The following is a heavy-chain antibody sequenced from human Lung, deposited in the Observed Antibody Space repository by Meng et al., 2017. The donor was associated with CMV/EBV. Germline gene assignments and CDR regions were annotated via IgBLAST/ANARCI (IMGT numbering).Heavy chain of an antibody. CDR2: IIPILGIA. Sequence: SVKVSCKASGGTFSSYAISWVRQAPGQGLEWMGGIIPILGIANYAQKFQGRVTITADKSTSTAYMELSSLRSEDTAVYYCARDRGTIFGVDFDYWGQGTLVTVSS. V-gene: IGHV1-69*10. CDR3: ARDRGTIFGVDFDY. D-gene: IGHD3-3*01. CDR1: GGTFSSYA. J-gene: IGHJ4*02.